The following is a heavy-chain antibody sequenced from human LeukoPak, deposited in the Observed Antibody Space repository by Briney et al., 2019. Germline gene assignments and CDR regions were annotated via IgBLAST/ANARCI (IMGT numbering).Heavy chain of an antibody. Sequence: GGSLRLSWEASGFSFSSYWMSWVRQAPGKGLEWVANIKQDGSDKHYVDSVKGRFTIPRANAKNSLYLQMNSLRAEDTAVYYCARDRRRGIDAFDIWGQGTMVTVSS. J-gene: IGHJ3*02. D-gene: IGHD2-21*01. CDR2: IKQDGSDK. CDR1: GFSFSSYW. CDR3: ARDRRRGIDAFDI. V-gene: IGHV3-7*01.